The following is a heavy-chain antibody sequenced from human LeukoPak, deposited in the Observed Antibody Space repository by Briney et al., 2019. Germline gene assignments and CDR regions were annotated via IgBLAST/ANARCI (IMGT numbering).Heavy chain of an antibody. V-gene: IGHV1-58*02. J-gene: IGHJ5*02. CDR1: GFTFTSSA. CDR3: AARYYYDSSGCYSSWAPPRGWFDP. D-gene: IGHD3-22*01. Sequence: ASVKVSCKASGFTFTSSAMQWVRQARGQRLEWIGWIVVGSGNTNYAQKFQERVTITRDMSTSTAYMELSSLRSEDTAVYYCAARYYYDSSGCYSSWAPPRGWFDPWGQGTLVTVSS. CDR2: IVVGSGNT.